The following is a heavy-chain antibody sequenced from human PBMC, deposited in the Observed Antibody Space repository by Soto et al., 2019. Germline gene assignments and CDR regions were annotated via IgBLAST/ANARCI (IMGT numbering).Heavy chain of an antibody. J-gene: IGHJ5*02. D-gene: IGHD3-3*01. Sequence: QVQLQQWGAGLLKPSETLSLTCAVYGGSVSGYYWTWIRQPPGTGLEWIGEINHSGSTNYNPSLKSRVTISVDTSKNQFSLKLSSVTAADTAVYYCASWWSGSRQGFDPWGQGTLVTVSS. CDR2: INHSGST. CDR3: ASWWSGSRQGFDP. CDR1: GGSVSGYY. V-gene: IGHV4-34*01.